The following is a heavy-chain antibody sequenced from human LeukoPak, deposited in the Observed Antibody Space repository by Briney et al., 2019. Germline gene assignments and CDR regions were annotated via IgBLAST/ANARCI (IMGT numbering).Heavy chain of an antibody. CDR2: IYTSGST. V-gene: IGHV4-4*07. CDR3: ARGGEGYCSSTSCYPYNWFDP. J-gene: IGHJ5*02. D-gene: IGHD2-2*01. Sequence: SETLSLTCTVSGGSISSYYWSWIRQPAGKGLEWIGRIYTSGSTNYNPSLKSRVTMSVDTSKNQFSLKLSSVTAADTAVYYCARGGEGYCSSTSCYPYNWFDPWGQGTLVTVSS. CDR1: GGSISSYY.